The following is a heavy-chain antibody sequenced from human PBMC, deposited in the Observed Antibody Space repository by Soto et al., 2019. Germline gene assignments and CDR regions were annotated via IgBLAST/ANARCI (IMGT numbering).Heavy chain of an antibody. CDR1: GGTFSSYT. V-gene: IGHV1-69*02. CDR3: AKISSWTEEIDY. Sequence: ASVKVSCKASGGTFSSYTISWVRQAPGQGLEWMGRIIPILGIANYAQKFQGRVTITADKSTSTAYMELSSLRSEDTAVYYCAKISSWTEEIDYWGQGTLVTVSS. J-gene: IGHJ4*02. D-gene: IGHD6-13*01. CDR2: IIPILGIA.